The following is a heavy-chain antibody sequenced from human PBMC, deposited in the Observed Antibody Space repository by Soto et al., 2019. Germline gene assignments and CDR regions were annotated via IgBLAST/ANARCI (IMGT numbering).Heavy chain of an antibody. CDR2: NYYSGST. CDR1: GGSISSSSYY. Sequence: SETLSLTCTVSGGSISSSSYYWGWIRQPPGKGLEWIGSNYYSGSTYYNPSLKSRVTISVDTSKNQFSLKLSSVTTADTAVYYCAIAKGGWFDPWGQGTLVTVSS. V-gene: IGHV4-39*01. CDR3: AIAKGGWFDP. J-gene: IGHJ5*02.